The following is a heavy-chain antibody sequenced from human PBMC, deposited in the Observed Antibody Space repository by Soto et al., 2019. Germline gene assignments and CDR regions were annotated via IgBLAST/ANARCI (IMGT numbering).Heavy chain of an antibody. CDR2: ISSDGDIR. J-gene: IGHJ5*02. CDR3: VKVSTFYDILTGYYSTNFFDP. V-gene: IGHV3-64D*06. D-gene: IGHD3-9*01. Sequence: GGSLRLSCSASGFTFSEYSMHWVRQAPGKGLQYVSTISSDGDIRYYADSVKGRFTISRDNSKNTLYLQMNSLRPEDTAVYYCVKVSTFYDILTGYYSTNFFDPWGQGTLVTVSS. CDR1: GFTFSEYS.